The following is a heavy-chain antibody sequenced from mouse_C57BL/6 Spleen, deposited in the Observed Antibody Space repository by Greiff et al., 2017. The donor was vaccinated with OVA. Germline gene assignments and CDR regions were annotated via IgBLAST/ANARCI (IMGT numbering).Heavy chain of an antibody. CDR1: GYTFTDYE. V-gene: IGHV1-15*01. Sequence: VQLQQSGAELVRPGASVTLSCTASGYTFTDYEMHWVKQTPVHGLEWIGAIDPETGGTAYNQKFKGKAILTADTSSSTAYMELRSLTSEDSAVYYCTRGRYSNWNFDVWGTGTTVTVAS. CDR3: TRGRYSNWNFDV. CDR2: IDPETGGT. D-gene: IGHD2-5*01. J-gene: IGHJ1*03.